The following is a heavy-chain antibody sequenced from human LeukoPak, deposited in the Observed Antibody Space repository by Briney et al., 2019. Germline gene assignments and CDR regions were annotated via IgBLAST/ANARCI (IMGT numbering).Heavy chain of an antibody. CDR1: GFTFSNYA. Sequence: PGGSLRLSCAASGFTFSNYAMSWVRQAPGKGLEWVSAISGSGGSTYYADSVKGRSTISRDNSKNTLYLQLNSLRAEDTAVYYCAKWGDYDILTGYYDSDYWGQGTLVTVSS. CDR3: AKWGDYDILTGYYDSDY. V-gene: IGHV3-23*01. J-gene: IGHJ4*02. D-gene: IGHD3-9*01. CDR2: ISGSGGST.